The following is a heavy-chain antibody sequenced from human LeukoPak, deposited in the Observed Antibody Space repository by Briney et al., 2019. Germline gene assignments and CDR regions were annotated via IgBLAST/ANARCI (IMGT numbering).Heavy chain of an antibody. J-gene: IGHJ4*02. CDR3: ARGPDFSKSGY. Sequence: PSETLSLTCVDCGGSFTGYYWNWIRQPPGKGLERIGEIHPSGSTNYNPSLQSRVTMSLDTSRNQFSLNLRSVTAADSAVYYCARGPDFSKSGYWGQGTLVTVSS. CDR2: IHPSGST. CDR1: GGSFTGYY. V-gene: IGHV4-34*01. D-gene: IGHD1-14*01.